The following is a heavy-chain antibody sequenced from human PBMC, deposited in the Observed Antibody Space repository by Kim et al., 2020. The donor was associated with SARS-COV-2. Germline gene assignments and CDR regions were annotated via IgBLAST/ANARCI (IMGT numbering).Heavy chain of an antibody. J-gene: IGHJ3*02. CDR2: ISYDGSNK. CDR1: GFTFSSYA. Sequence: GGSLRLSCAASGFTFSSYAMHWVRQAPGKGLEWVSVISYDGSNKYYADSVKGRFTISRDNSKNTLYLQMNSLRAEDTAVYYCARVQLPFVTTPGAFDIWG. CDR3: ARVQLPFVTTPGAFDI. D-gene: IGHD4-17*01. V-gene: IGHV3-30*04.